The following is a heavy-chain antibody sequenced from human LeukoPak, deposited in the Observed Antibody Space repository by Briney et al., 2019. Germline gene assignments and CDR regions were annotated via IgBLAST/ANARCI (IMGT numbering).Heavy chain of an antibody. CDR1: GFTFSSYG. J-gene: IGHJ4*02. V-gene: IGHV3-23*01. D-gene: IGHD1-26*01. CDR2: ITGGST. CDR3: AKDGRGGSYPFYYFDY. Sequence: GGSLRLSCAASGFTFSSYGMSWVRQAPGKGLEWVSTITGGSTYYADSVKGRFTISRDDSKDTVYLQMNSLRAEDTAVYYCAKDGRGGSYPFYYFDYWGQGTLVTVSS.